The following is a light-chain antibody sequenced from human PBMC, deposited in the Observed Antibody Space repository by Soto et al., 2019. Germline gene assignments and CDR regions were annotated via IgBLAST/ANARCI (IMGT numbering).Light chain of an antibody. V-gene: IGKV3D-20*02. J-gene: IGKJ1*01. Sequence: DTGLTQSPGTLSFTSGERSTLSCTAIQSISGTYVAWYQQKPGQAPRLLIYSASTRATGIPDRFRGSGSGTDFTLTISSLETEDFAAYYCQQRSNWHPWTFGHGTKVDI. CDR3: QQRSNWHPWT. CDR2: SAS. CDR1: QSISGTY.